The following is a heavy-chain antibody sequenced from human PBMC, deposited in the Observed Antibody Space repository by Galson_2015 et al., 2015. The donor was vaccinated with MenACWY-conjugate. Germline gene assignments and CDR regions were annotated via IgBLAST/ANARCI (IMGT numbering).Heavy chain of an antibody. V-gene: IGHV4-39*01. CDR1: GGSISSSSYY. J-gene: IGHJ6*03. D-gene: IGHD6-13*01. CDR2: IYYSGST. CDR3: ARHVPKQLVHYYYMDV. Sequence: SETLSLTCTVSGGSISSSSYYWGWIRQPPGKGLEWIGSIYYSGSTYYNPSLKSRVTISVDTSKNQFSLKLSSVTAADTAVYYCARHVPKQLVHYYYMDVWGKGTTVTVSS.